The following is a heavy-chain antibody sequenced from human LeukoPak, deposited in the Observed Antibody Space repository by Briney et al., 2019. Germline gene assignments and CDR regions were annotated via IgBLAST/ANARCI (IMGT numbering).Heavy chain of an antibody. CDR1: GFTFSIYS. V-gene: IGHV3-21*01. J-gene: IGHJ3*01. CDR2: VSSSSTSI. CDR3: ARGPPCSSTSCYVTGAFDF. D-gene: IGHD2-2*01. Sequence: GGSLRLSCAASGFTFSIYSMNWVRQAPGKGLEWVSSVSSSSTSIYYADSLKGRFTISRDNAKNSLFLQVNSLRDEDTAVYYCARGPPCSSTSCYVTGAFDFWGQGTMVTVSS.